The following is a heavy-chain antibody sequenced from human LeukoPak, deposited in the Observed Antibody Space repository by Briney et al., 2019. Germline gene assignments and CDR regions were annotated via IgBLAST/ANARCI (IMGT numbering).Heavy chain of an antibody. J-gene: IGHJ6*02. CDR3: AVSLTTGGYYGMDV. Sequence: VASVKVSCKVSGYTLTELSLHWVRQAPGKGLEWMGRFDTEDGETIYARKFQGRVTMTEDTSTDTAYMELSSLRSEDTAVYFCAVSLTTGGYYGMDVWGQGTTVTVSS. D-gene: IGHD1-1*01. V-gene: IGHV1-24*01. CDR2: FDTEDGET. CDR1: GYTLTELS.